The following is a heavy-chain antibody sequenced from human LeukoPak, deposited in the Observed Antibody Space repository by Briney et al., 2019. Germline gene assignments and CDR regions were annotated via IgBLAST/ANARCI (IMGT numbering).Heavy chain of an antibody. V-gene: IGHV3-30*03. J-gene: IGHJ4*02. D-gene: IGHD3-3*01. CDR1: GLTFSSYG. CDR3: ASYVVLEWFFDY. CDR2: ISYDGSNK. Sequence: LAGGSLRLSCAASGLTFSSYGMHWVRQAPGKGLEWVAVISYDGSNKYYADSVKGRFTISRDNSKNTLYLQMNSLRAEDTAVYYCASYVVLEWFFDYWGQGTLVTVSS.